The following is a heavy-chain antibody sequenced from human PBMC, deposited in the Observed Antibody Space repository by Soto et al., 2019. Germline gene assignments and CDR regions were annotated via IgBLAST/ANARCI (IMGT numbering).Heavy chain of an antibody. D-gene: IGHD7-27*01. CDR3: TRANWYSEY. J-gene: IGHJ4*02. CDR2: IYYNGNT. Sequence: QVQLQESGPGLVKPSETLSLTCTVSGGSISNHYWSWIRQPPRKGLEWIGYIYYNGNTNYNPSLMRCVTISVDTSMNQISLKLSSVSAADTAVYYCTRANWYSEYWGQGTLVTVSS. CDR1: GGSISNHY. V-gene: IGHV4-59*11.